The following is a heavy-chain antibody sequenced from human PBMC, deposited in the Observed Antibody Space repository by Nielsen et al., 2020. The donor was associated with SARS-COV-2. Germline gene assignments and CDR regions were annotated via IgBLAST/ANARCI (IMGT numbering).Heavy chain of an antibody. Sequence: GESLKISCAASGFTFSDYYMSWIRQAPGKGLEWVSYISSSGSTIYYADSVKGRFTISRDNAKNSLYLQMNSLRAEDTAVYYCARDLAYCGGDCYYDAFDIWGQGTMVTVSS. CDR2: ISSSGSTI. J-gene: IGHJ3*02. V-gene: IGHV3-11*04. D-gene: IGHD2-21*02. CDR3: ARDLAYCGGDCYYDAFDI. CDR1: GFTFSDYY.